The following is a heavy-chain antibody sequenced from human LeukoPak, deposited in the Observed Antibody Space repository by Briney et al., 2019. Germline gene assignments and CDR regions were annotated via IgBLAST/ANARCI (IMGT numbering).Heavy chain of an antibody. CDR1: GGSISSYY. CDR3: ARELRFLGGPWEDYYYMDV. D-gene: IGHD3-3*01. CDR2: IYYSGST. J-gene: IGHJ6*03. Sequence: PSETLSLTCAVSGGSISSYYWSWIRQPPGKGLEWIGYIYYSGSTNYNPSLKSRVTISVDTSKNQFSLKLSSVTAADTAVYYCARELRFLGGPWEDYYYMDVWGKGTTVTVSS. V-gene: IGHV4-59*01.